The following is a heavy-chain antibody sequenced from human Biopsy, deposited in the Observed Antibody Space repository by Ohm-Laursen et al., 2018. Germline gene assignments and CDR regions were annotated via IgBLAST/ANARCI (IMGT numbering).Heavy chain of an antibody. CDR2: IRSSGYGGTA. D-gene: IGHD1/OR15-1a*01. V-gene: IGHV3-49*03. Sequence: SLRLSCAASGFSFENYVMKWFRQGPGKGLEWVGLIRSSGYGGTADYSASVKGRFTISRDDSKSFAYLQMTSLRTEDTAVYFCARDGLGTTADYWGQGILVTVSS. CDR3: ARDGLGTTADY. CDR1: GFSFENYV. J-gene: IGHJ4*02.